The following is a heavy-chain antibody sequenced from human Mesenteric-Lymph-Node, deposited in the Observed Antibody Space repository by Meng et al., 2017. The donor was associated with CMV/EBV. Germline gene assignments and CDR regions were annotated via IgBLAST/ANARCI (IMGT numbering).Heavy chain of an antibody. D-gene: IGHD2-2*01. CDR3: ARDNIVVVPTATYYYGMDV. CDR1: GFTFSSYS. Sequence: GGSLRLSCAASGFTFSSYSMNWVRQAPGMGLEWVSSISSRSTYIYYADSVKGRFTISRDNAKNSLYLQMNSLRADDTAVYFCARDNIVVVPTATYYYGMDVWGQGTTVTVSS. J-gene: IGHJ6*02. CDR2: ISSRSTYI. V-gene: IGHV3-21*01.